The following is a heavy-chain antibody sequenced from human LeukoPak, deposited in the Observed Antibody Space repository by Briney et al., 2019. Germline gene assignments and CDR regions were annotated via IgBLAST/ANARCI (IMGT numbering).Heavy chain of an antibody. CDR3: ARGGGQQLATGYYYYMDV. J-gene: IGHJ6*03. Sequence: PSETLSLTCAVYGGSFSGYYWSWIRQPAGKGLEWIGRIYTSGSTNYNPSLKSRVTMSVDTSKNQFSLKLSSVTAADTAVYYCARGGGQQLATGYYYYMDVWGKGTTVTISS. CDR2: IYTSGST. CDR1: GGSFSGYY. V-gene: IGHV4-59*10. D-gene: IGHD6-13*01.